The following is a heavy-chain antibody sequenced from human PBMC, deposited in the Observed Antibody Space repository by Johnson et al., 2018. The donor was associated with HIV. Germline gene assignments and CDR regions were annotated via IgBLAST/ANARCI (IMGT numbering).Heavy chain of an antibody. V-gene: IGHV3-23*04. CDR2: ISGSGGTT. Sequence: VQLVESGGGLVQPGGSLRLSCAASGFTFSSYAMSWVRQAPGKGLEWVSAISGSGGTTYYADSVKGRFTISRDNSKNTLYLQMNSLRAEDTAVYYCAAPSRGGAMVREEAFDIWGQGTMVTVSS. CDR1: GFTFSSYA. D-gene: IGHD3-16*01. J-gene: IGHJ3*02. CDR3: AAPSRGGAMVREEAFDI.